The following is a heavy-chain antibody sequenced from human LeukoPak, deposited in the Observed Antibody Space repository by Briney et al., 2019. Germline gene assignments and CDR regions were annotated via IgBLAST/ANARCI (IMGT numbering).Heavy chain of an antibody. D-gene: IGHD2-2*01. CDR2: IRYDGSNK. V-gene: IGHV3-30*02. CDR1: GFTFSSYG. Sequence: GGSLRLSCAASGFTFSSYGMHWVRQAPGKGLEWVAFIRYDGSNKYYADSVKGRFTISRDNSKNTLYLQMNSLRAEDTAVYYCAKDWSEIVPAAPAFDYWGQGTLVTVSS. CDR3: AKDWSEIVPAAPAFDY. J-gene: IGHJ4*02.